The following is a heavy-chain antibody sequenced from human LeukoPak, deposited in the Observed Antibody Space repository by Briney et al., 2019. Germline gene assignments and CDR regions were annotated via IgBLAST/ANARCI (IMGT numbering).Heavy chain of an antibody. CDR1: GGSISSGGYY. CDR3: ARVERCGGVCYGGGMEY. Sequence: PSQTLSLTCTVSGGSISSGGYYWSWIRQHPGKGLEWIGYIYYSGSTYYNPSLKSRVTISVDTSKNQFSLKLSSVTAADTAVYYCARVERCGGVCYGGGMEYWGQGTLVTVSS. D-gene: IGHD2-21*02. CDR2: IYYSGST. J-gene: IGHJ4*02. V-gene: IGHV4-31*03.